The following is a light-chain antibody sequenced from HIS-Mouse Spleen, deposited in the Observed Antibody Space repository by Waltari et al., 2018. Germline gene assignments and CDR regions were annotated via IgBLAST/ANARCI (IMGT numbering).Light chain of an antibody. V-gene: IGLV2-14*03. Sequence: QSARTHPPSVSASAGHSITISCTGCIRDADPHSYVSCYQQHPGKAPKPMIYDVSNRPSGVSNRFSGSKSGNTASLTISGLQAEDEADYYCSSYTSSSTLVFGGGTKLTVL. CDR3: SSYTSSSTLV. CDR2: DVS. J-gene: IGLJ3*02. CDR1: IRDADPHSY.